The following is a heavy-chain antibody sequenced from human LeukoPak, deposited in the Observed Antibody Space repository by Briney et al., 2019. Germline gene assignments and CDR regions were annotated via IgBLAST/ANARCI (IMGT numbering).Heavy chain of an antibody. CDR3: ARKSYDAFDI. CDR2: ISSSGNTI. J-gene: IGHJ3*02. V-gene: IGHV3-11*04. CDR1: GFTFSDYY. Sequence: GGSLRLSCAASGFTFSDYYMSWIRQAPGKGLEWVSYISSSGNTIYYADSVKGRFTISRDNSKNTLYLQMNSLRAEDTAVYYCARKSYDAFDIWGQGTMVTVSS.